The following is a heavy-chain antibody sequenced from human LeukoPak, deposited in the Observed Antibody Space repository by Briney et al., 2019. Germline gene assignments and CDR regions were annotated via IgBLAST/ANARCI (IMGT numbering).Heavy chain of an antibody. Sequence: GGSLRLSCAASGFTFSSYGMHWVRQAPGKGLEWVAFIRYDGSNKYYADSVKGRFTISRDNAKNSLYLQMNSLRAEDTAVYYCARETTTYFDWLLDAFDIWGQGTMVTVSS. J-gene: IGHJ3*02. D-gene: IGHD3-9*01. V-gene: IGHV3-30*02. CDR3: ARETTTYFDWLLDAFDI. CDR1: GFTFSSYG. CDR2: IRYDGSNK.